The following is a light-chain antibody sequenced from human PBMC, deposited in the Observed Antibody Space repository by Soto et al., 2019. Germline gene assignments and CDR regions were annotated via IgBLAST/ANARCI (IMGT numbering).Light chain of an antibody. V-gene: IGKV3-20*01. Sequence: EIVLTQSPCTLSLSAGERATLSCGASQSVSSSYLAWYLQKTGQAPRLLIYGVSSRATGIPDRFSGSGYGTDFTLTISRLETEDFAVYDCQQYGSSPWTFGQGTKVDIK. CDR3: QQYGSSPWT. J-gene: IGKJ1*01. CDR2: GVS. CDR1: QSVSSSY.